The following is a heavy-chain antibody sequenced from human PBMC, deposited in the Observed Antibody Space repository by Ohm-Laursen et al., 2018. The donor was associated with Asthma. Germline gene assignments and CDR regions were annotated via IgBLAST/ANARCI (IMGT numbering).Heavy chain of an antibody. CDR1: GGSVSSGSYY. Sequence: GTLSLTCTVSGGSVSSGSYYWSWIWQPPGKGLEWIGYIYYSGSTNYNPSLKSRVTISLDTSKNQFSLKLSSVTAADTAMYYCARDRLDSSSSYWGQGTLVTVSS. CDR3: ARDRLDSSSSY. V-gene: IGHV4-61*01. J-gene: IGHJ4*02. D-gene: IGHD6-6*01. CDR2: IYYSGST.